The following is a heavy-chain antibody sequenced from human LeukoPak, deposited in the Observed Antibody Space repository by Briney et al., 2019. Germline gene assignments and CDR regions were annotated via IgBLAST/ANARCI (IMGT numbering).Heavy chain of an antibody. CDR1: RFTFSSYE. CDR2: ITSSGGSNI. D-gene: IGHD2-2*03. Sequence: PVGSLRLSCAASRFTFSSYEMNWVRQAPGKGLEWVSYITSSGGSNIYYADSVKGRSTISRDNAKNSLYLQMNSLRAEDTAVYYCARGGYCSGTTCYSLNAFDIWGQGTMVTVSS. CDR3: ARGGYCSGTTCYSLNAFDI. J-gene: IGHJ3*02. V-gene: IGHV3-48*03.